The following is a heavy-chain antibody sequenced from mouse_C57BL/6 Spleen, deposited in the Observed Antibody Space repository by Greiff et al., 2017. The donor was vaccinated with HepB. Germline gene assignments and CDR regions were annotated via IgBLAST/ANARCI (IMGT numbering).Heavy chain of an antibody. J-gene: IGHJ4*01. CDR2: ISNGGGST. CDR1: GFTFSDYY. Sequence: EVKVEESGGGLVQPGGSLKLSCAASGFTFSDYYMYWVRQTPEKRLEWVAYISNGGGSTYYPDTVKGRFTISRDNAKNTLYLQMSRLKSEDTAMYYCARWSYAMDYWGQGTSVTVSS. V-gene: IGHV5-12*01. CDR3: ARWSYAMDY.